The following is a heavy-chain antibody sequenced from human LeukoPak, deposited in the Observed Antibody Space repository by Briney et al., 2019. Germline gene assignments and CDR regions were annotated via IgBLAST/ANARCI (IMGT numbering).Heavy chain of an antibody. CDR1: GGSISSGGYY. CDR3: ARALYYYDSSGYSLYFDY. CDR2: IYYSGST. Sequence: PSQTLSLTCTVSGGSISSGGYYWSWIRQHPGTGLEWLGYIYYSGSTYYNPSLKSRVTISVDTSKNQFSLKLSSVTAADTAVYYCARALYYYDSSGYSLYFDYWGQGTLVTVSS. V-gene: IGHV4-31*03. D-gene: IGHD3-22*01. J-gene: IGHJ4*02.